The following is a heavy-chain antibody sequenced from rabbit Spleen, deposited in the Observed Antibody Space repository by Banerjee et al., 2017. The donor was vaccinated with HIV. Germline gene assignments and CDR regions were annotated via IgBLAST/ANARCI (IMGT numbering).Heavy chain of an antibody. CDR3: ARDTSTSFSTYGMDL. D-gene: IGHD1-1*01. CDR2: IYAGSSNNV. Sequence: QSLEESGGGLVQPEGSLTLTCTASGFTFSSSYYMCWVRQAPGKGLEWIACIYAGSSNNVYSATWAKGRFTISKTSSTTVTLQMTSLTAADTATYFCARDTSTSFSTYGMDLWGPGTLVTVS. J-gene: IGHJ6*01. V-gene: IGHV1S40*01. CDR1: GFTFSSSYY.